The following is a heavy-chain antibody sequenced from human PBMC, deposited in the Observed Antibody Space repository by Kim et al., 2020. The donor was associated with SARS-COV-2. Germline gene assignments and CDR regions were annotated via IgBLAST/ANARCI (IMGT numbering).Heavy chain of an antibody. CDR2: IYYSGST. Sequence: SETLSLTCTVSGGSISSGGYYWSWIRQHPGKGLEWIGYIYYSGSTYYNPSLKSRVTISVDTSKNQFSLKLSSVTAADTAVYYCARVPVGSIAATGRYFDYWGQGTLVTVSS. V-gene: IGHV4-31*03. CDR1: GGSISSGGYY. D-gene: IGHD2-15*01. J-gene: IGHJ4*02. CDR3: ARVPVGSIAATGRYFDY.